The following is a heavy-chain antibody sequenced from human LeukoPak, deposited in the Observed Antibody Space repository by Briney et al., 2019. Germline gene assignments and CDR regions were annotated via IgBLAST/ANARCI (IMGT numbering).Heavy chain of an antibody. Sequence: SETLSLTCTVSGGSIRSYYWSWIRQPPGKGLEWIGYIYYTGVTNYNPSLRSRVTISVDTSKNQFSLKLNSVTAADTAVYYCASHSGGYAYWGQGTLVTVSS. J-gene: IGHJ4*02. CDR2: IYYTGVT. CDR3: ASHSGGYAY. V-gene: IGHV4-59*12. CDR1: GGSIRSYY. D-gene: IGHD5-12*01.